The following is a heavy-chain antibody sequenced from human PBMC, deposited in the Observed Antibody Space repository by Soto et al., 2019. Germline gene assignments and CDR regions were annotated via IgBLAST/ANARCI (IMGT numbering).Heavy chain of an antibody. CDR3: AKHGGTIGREG. V-gene: IGHV3-30*18. Sequence: GGSLRLSCAASGFTFSSYGMHWVRHPPGKGLEWVAFISYDGSNKYYADSVKGRFTISRDNSKNTLYLQMNSLRAEDTAVYYCAKHGGTIGREGWGQGTLVTVSS. CDR1: GFTFSSYG. J-gene: IGHJ4*02. CDR2: ISYDGSNK. D-gene: IGHD1-26*01.